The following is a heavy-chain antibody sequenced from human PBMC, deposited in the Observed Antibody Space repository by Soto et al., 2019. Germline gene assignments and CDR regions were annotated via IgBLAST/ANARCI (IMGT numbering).Heavy chain of an antibody. CDR3: ARGVSYCTNGVCPYYYMDV. CDR1: GYTFTSYA. V-gene: IGHV1-3*01. Sequence: GASVKVSCKASGYTFTSYAMHWVRQAPGQRLEWMGWINAGNGNTKYSQKFQGRVTITRDTSASTAYMELSSLRSEDTAVYYCARGVSYCTNGVCPYYYMDVWGKGTTVTVSS. D-gene: IGHD2-8*01. CDR2: INAGNGNT. J-gene: IGHJ6*03.